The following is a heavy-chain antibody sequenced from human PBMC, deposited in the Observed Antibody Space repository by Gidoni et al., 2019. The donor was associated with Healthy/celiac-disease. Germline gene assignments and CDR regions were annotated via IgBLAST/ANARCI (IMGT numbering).Heavy chain of an antibody. CDR2: IIPIFGTA. CDR3: ARSGVPTVTTERNWFDP. Sequence: QVQLVQSGAEVKKPGSSVKVSCKASGGTFSSYAISWVRQAPGQGLEWMGGIIPIFGTANYAQKFQGRVTITADKSTSTAYMELSSLRSEDTAVYYCARSGVPTVTTERNWFDPWGQGTLVTVSS. V-gene: IGHV1-69*06. CDR1: GGTFSSYA. D-gene: IGHD4-17*01. J-gene: IGHJ5*02.